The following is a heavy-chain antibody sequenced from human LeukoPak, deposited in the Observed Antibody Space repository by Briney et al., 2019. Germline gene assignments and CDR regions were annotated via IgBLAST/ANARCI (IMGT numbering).Heavy chain of an antibody. V-gene: IGHV4-59*01. Sequence: SETLSLTCTVSGGSISSYYWSWIRQPPGKGLEWIGYIYYSGSTNYNPSLKSRVTISVDTSKNQFSLKLSSVTAADTAVYYCARDRAGITARYMDVWGKGTTVTVSS. CDR3: ARDRAGITARYMDV. CDR2: IYYSGST. J-gene: IGHJ6*03. CDR1: GGSISSYY. D-gene: IGHD1-20*01.